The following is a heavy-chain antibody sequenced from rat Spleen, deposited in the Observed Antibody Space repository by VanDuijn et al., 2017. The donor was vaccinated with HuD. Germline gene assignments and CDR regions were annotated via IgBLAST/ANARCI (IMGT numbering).Heavy chain of an antibody. CDR3: TRDSSFYYFDY. J-gene: IGHJ2*01. CDR1: GFTFNNYW. D-gene: IGHD1-2*01. Sequence: EVQLVESGGGLAQPGRSLKLSCVASGFTFNNYWMTWIRQAPGKGLEWVASITNAAGKVHYPDSVKGRFTISRDTAQNTLYLQMNSPRSEDTATYYCTRDSSFYYFDYWGQGVMVTVSS. CDR2: ITNAAGKV. V-gene: IGHV5-31*01.